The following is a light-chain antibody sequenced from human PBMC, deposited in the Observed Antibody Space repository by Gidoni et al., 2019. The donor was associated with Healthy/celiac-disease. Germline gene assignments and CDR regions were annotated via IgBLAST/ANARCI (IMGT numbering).Light chain of an antibody. CDR2: LGS. CDR1: QSLLHSNGYNY. J-gene: IGKJ1*01. V-gene: IGKV2-28*01. CDR3: MQALQTWT. Sequence: DIVITQSPLSLPVTPVEPASISCMSSQSLLHSNGYNYLDWYLTQPGHSPQLLIYLGSNRASGVPDRFSGSGSGTDFTLKISRVEAEDVGVYYCMQALQTWTFGQGTKVEIK.